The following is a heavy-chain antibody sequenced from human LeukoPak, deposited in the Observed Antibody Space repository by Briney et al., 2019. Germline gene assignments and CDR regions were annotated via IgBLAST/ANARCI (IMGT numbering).Heavy chain of an antibody. V-gene: IGHV3-30*03. J-gene: IGHJ4*02. CDR3: ARDLRYYYGSGSYYGPFEY. CDR1: GFTFSTYV. CDR2: MSNDGSIE. D-gene: IGHD3-10*01. Sequence: GGSLTLSCAASGFTFSTYVMHWVRQAPGKGLEWVALMSNDGSIEFYADSVKGRFTLSRDNSKNTLYLQMSSLRADDTAVYFCARDLRYYYGSGSYYGPFEYWGQGTLVTVSS.